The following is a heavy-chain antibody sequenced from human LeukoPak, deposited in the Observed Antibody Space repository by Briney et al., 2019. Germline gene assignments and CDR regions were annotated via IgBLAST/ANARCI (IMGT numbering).Heavy chain of an antibody. J-gene: IGHJ4*02. V-gene: IGHV3-21*01. CDR3: AREVYSSGSYDY. D-gene: IGHD3-22*01. CDR2: ISSSSSYI. Sequence: PGGSLRLSCAASGFTFRSYGMHWVRQAPGKGLEWVSSISSSSSYIYYADSVKGRFTISRDNAKNSLYLQMNSLRAEDTAVYYCAREVYSSGSYDYWGQGTLVTVSS. CDR1: GFTFRSYG.